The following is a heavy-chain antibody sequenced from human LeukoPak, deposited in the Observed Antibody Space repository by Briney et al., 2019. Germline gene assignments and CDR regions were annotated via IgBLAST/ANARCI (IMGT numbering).Heavy chain of an antibody. CDR3: VRGASGWSLGY. CDR1: GFTFSSYN. V-gene: IGHV3-48*04. CDR2: ISSSGSTI. D-gene: IGHD6-19*01. Sequence: GGSLRLSCAASGFTFSSYNINWVRQAPGKGLEWVSYISSSGSTIYYADSVGGRFTISRDNAKNSLYLQLNSLRAEDTAVYYCVRGASGWSLGYWGQGTLVTVSS. J-gene: IGHJ4*02.